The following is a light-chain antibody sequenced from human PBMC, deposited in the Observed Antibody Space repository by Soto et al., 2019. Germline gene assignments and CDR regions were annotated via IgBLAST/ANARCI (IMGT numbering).Light chain of an antibody. CDR2: AAS. J-gene: IGKJ5*01. CDR3: QQSYSTPPIT. Sequence: QRTQSPSSLSSSVGDRITITCRASRDIGSDLSWYQKKPGKAPTLLVYAASTLQSGGPSRCSGSGSGTDLTLTISSLQTEDFANYYCQQSYSTPPITFGQGTRLEIK. V-gene: IGKV1-39*01. CDR1: RDIGSD.